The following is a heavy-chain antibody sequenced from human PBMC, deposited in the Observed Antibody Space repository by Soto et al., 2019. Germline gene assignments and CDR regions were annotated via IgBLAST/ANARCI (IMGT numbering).Heavy chain of an antibody. CDR1: GGSISSGGYY. CDR2: IYYSGST. CDR3: ARGNYTIFRNYGMDV. Sequence: PSETLSLTCTVSGGSISSGGYYWSWIRQHPGKGLEWIGYIYYSGSTYYNPSLKSRVTISVDTSKNQFSLKLSSVTAADTAVYYCARGNYTIFRNYGMDVWGQGTTVTVSS. V-gene: IGHV4-31*03. J-gene: IGHJ6*02. D-gene: IGHD3-3*01.